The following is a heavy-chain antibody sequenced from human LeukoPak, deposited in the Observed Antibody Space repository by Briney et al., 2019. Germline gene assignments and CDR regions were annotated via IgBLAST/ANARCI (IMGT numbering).Heavy chain of an antibody. V-gene: IGHV3-33*08. CDR2: IWYDGSNK. J-gene: IGHJ6*02. Sequence: PGGSLRLSCAASGFTFSNTWMNWVRQAPGKGLEWVAVIWYDGSNKYYADSVKGRFTISRDNSKNTLYLQMNSLRAEDTAVYYCAREGRCSSTSCYDYYYGMDVWGQGTTVTVSS. CDR1: GFTFSNTW. CDR3: AREGRCSSTSCYDYYYGMDV. D-gene: IGHD2-2*01.